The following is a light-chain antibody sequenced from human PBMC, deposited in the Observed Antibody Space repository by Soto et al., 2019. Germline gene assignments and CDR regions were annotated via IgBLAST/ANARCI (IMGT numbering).Light chain of an antibody. CDR3: MRGTNWPGT. CDR1: QSLVYSDGNTY. Sequence: DVVMTQSPLSLPVTLGQPASISCRSSQSLVYSDGNTYLNWFHQRPGQSPRRLIYKVSNRDSGVPDRFSGSGSGTDFTLPTSRLEAVDVGVYYCMRGTNWPGTFGGGTKVEIK. CDR2: KVS. J-gene: IGKJ4*01. V-gene: IGKV2-30*01.